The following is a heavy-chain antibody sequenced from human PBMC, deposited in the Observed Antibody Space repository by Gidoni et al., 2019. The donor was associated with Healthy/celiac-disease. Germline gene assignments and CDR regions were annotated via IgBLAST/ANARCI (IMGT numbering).Heavy chain of an antibody. CDR1: GYPFTGYY. CDR3: ARGYYDILTGTWFDP. V-gene: IGHV1-2*06. D-gene: IGHD3-9*01. J-gene: IGHJ5*02. CDR2: INPNSGGT. Sequence: QVQLVQSGAEVKKPGASVKVSCKASGYPFTGYYMHWVRQAPGQGLEWMGRINPNSGGTNYAQKFQGRVTMTRDTSISTAYMELSRLRSDDTAVYYCARGYYDILTGTWFDPWGQGTLVTVSS.